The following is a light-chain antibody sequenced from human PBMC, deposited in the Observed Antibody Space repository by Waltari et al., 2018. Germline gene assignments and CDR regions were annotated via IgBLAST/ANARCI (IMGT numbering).Light chain of an antibody. CDR1: SSNIGGHS. CDR3: AAWDDSLNGVM. CDR2: TNN. V-gene: IGLV1-44*01. Sequence: QSVLTQPPSASGTPGQRVTISCSGSSSNIGGHSVNWYQQFPGTAPKLLIFTNNLLPAGFPDRFSGSKSDTSASRAIRGLQSDDEADYYCAAWDDSLNGVMFGGGTKLTVL. J-gene: IGLJ3*02.